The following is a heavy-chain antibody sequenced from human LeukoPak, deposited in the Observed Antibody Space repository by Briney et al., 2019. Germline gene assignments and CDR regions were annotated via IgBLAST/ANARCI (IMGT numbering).Heavy chain of an antibody. CDR1: GGSISSCY. J-gene: IGHJ4*02. CDR3: ARGLRRWLRDPFDY. CDR2: IYSSGSA. V-gene: IGHV4-4*07. D-gene: IGHD5-12*01. Sequence: SETLSLTCTVSGGSISSCYWSWIRQPAGKGLEWIGRIYSSGSANYNPSLKSRVTMSVDTSKNQFSLKLSSVTAADTAVYYCARGLRRWLRDPFDYWGQGTLVTVSS.